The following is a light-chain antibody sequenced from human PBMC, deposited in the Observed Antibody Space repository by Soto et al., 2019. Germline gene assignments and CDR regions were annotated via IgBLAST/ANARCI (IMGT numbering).Light chain of an antibody. CDR1: QSVSSN. V-gene: IGKV3-15*01. J-gene: IGKJ1*01. CDR2: GAS. CDR3: QQHNNWPRT. Sequence: EIVMTQSPATLSVSPGERATLSCRASQSVSSNLAWYQQKPGQAPRLLIYGASTRATGIPARFSGSGSGTEFTLTISSLQSEDFAVYYCQQHNNWPRTFGQGTKV.